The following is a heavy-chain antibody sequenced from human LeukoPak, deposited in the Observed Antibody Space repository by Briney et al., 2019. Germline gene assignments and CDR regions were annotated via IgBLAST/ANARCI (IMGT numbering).Heavy chain of an antibody. CDR2: IGTTRSI. D-gene: IGHD3-16*01. V-gene: IGHV3-48*01. J-gene: IGHJ5*02. Sequence: GGSLRLSCEASGFTLRSFSMNWVRQAPGKGLEWVSYIGTTRSISYSDSVKGRFTVSRDNDKNSLYLDMNSLRVEDTAVYYCARDPSWGKVDHRGQGTLVTVSS. CDR1: GFTLRSFS. CDR3: ARDPSWGKVDH.